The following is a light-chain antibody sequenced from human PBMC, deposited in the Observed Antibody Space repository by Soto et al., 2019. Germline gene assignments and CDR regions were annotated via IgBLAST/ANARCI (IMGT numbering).Light chain of an antibody. CDR3: SSYTSSNTPYV. Sequence: QSLLTKPASLSGSPGQSITISCTGSSSDVGAYNFVSWYQHHPGKAPKLILYEVTTRPSGVSSRFSGSKSGNTASLTISGLQADDEANYYCSSYTSSNTPYVFGTGTKVTVL. CDR1: SSDVGAYNF. V-gene: IGLV2-14*01. CDR2: EVT. J-gene: IGLJ1*01.